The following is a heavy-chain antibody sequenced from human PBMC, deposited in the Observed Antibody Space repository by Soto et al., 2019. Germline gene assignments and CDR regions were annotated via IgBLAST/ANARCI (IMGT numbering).Heavy chain of an antibody. CDR3: ARGKDILTGYNLDYYYGMDV. CDR1: GFTFTSYG. D-gene: IGHD3-9*01. V-gene: IGHV1-18*01. Sequence: GASVKVSCKASGFTFTSYGSSWVRQAPGQGLEWMGWISAYNGNTNYAQKLQGRVTMTTDTSTSTAYMELRSLRSDDTAVYYCARGKDILTGYNLDYYYGMDVWGQGTTVTVSS. CDR2: ISAYNGNT. J-gene: IGHJ6*02.